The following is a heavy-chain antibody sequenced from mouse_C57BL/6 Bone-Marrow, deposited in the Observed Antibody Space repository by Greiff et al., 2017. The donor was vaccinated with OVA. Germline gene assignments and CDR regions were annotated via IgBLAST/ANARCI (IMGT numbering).Heavy chain of an antibody. CDR2: ISDGGSYT. J-gene: IGHJ2*01. D-gene: IGHD4-1*01. V-gene: IGHV5-4*03. Sequence: DVMLVESGGGLVKPGGSLKLSCAASGFTFSSYAMSWVRQTPEKRLEWVATISDGGSYTYYPDNVKGRFTISRDNAKNNLYLQMSHLKSEDTAMYYCARGLGRPFDYWGQGTTLTVSS. CDR3: ARGLGRPFDY. CDR1: GFTFSSYA.